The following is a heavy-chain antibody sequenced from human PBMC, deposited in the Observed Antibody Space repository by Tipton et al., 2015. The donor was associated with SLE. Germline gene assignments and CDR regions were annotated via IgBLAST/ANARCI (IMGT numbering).Heavy chain of an antibody. Sequence: TLSLTCTVSGGSISSSNHYWGWIRQPPGKGLKWVGSAYYSRYTYYNPSLKSRVTISEDTSRQQFSLRLRSLTAADTAVYYCARHVGDYAYFDSWGQGTLVTVSS. CDR2: AYYSRYT. D-gene: IGHD4-17*01. V-gene: IGHV4-39*01. J-gene: IGHJ4*02. CDR1: GGSISSSNHY. CDR3: ARHVGDYAYFDS.